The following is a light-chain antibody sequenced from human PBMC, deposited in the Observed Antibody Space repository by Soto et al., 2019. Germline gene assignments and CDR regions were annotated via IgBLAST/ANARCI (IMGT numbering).Light chain of an antibody. CDR1: QSVSSSY. Sequence: GERATLSCRASQSVSSSYLAWYQQKPGQAPRLLIYGASSRATGIPGRFSGSGSGTDFTLTISRLEPEDFAVYYCQQYGSSWTFGQGTKV. CDR2: GAS. CDR3: QQYGSSWT. V-gene: IGKV3-20*01. J-gene: IGKJ1*01.